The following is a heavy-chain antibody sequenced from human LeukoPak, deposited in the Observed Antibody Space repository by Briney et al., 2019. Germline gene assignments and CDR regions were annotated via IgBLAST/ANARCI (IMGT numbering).Heavy chain of an antibody. Sequence: SETLSLTCAAYGGPLSGYYWSWIRQPPGKGLEWIGEINHSGSTNYNPSLKSRVTISVDTSKNQFSLKLSSVTAADTAVYYCARSGYSSSWYVRGWFDPWGQGTLVTVSS. D-gene: IGHD6-13*01. J-gene: IGHJ5*02. CDR2: INHSGST. V-gene: IGHV4-34*01. CDR3: ARSGYSSSWYVRGWFDP. CDR1: GGPLSGYY.